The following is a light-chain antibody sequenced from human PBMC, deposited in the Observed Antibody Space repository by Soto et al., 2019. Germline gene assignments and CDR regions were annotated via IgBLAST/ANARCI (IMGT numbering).Light chain of an antibody. CDR1: QSINSQ. CDR2: DAS. V-gene: IGKV3-11*01. J-gene: IGKJ2*01. CDR3: QQRSNGPAFT. Sequence: EVVLTQSPVTLSLSPGERATLSCRASQSINSQLAWYQQKPGQAPRLLIYDASNRATGIPCRFSGSGSGTDFTLTISSLEPEDFAVYYCQQRSNGPAFTFGQGTRLDIK.